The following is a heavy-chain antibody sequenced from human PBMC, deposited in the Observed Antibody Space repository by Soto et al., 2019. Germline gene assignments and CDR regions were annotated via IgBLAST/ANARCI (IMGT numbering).Heavy chain of an antibody. CDR3: ARAPPERGLYYYDSSGYYGAFDY. CDR1: GGSISAYY. CDR2: IYYSGST. J-gene: IGHJ4*02. D-gene: IGHD3-22*01. V-gene: IGHV4-59*01. Sequence: SETLSLTCTVSGGSISAYYWSWIRQPPRKALEWIGYIYYSGSTNYNPTLQSRVTISVDTSKSQFSLRLSSVTAADTAVYYCARAPPERGLYYYDSSGYYGAFDYWGQGTLVTVSS.